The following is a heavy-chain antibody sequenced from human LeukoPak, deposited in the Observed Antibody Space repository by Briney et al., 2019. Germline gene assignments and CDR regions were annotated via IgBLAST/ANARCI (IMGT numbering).Heavy chain of an antibody. J-gene: IGHJ4*02. Sequence: PGGSLRLSCAASGFTFSSYSMNWVRQAPGKGLEWVSSISSSSSYIYYADSVKGRFTISRDNAKNSLYLQMNSLRAEDTAVYYCARDLYYDSNGYFYDRWGSPPIDYWGQGTLVTVSS. CDR2: ISSSSSYI. D-gene: IGHD3-22*01. CDR3: ARDLYYDSNGYFYDRWGSPPIDY. CDR1: GFTFSSYS. V-gene: IGHV3-21*01.